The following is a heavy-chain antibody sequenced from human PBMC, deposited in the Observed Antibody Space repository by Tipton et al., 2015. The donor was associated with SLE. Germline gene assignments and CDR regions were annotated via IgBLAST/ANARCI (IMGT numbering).Heavy chain of an antibody. Sequence: TLSLTCTVSGGSISRYYLGWIRQPARKGLEWIGRIYTGGNTKYNPSLESPVTLSVDAAKDQFSLRLTSVTAADTAVYYCVVCSPSSCSYFDYWGQGRLVTVSS. CDR1: GGSISRYY. CDR3: VVCSPSSCSYFDY. CDR2: IYTGGNT. J-gene: IGHJ4*02. V-gene: IGHV4-4*07. D-gene: IGHD2-2*01.